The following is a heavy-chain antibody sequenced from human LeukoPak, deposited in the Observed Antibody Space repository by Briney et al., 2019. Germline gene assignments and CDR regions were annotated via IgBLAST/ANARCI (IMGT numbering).Heavy chain of an antibody. D-gene: IGHD6-13*01. CDR3: ARFKAAGPPFDY. CDR2: IYYSGST. V-gene: IGHV4-39*07. Sequence: SETLSLTCTVSGGSISSSSYYWGWIRQPPGKGLEWIGSIYYSGSTYYNPSLKSRVTISVDTSKNQFSLKLSSVTAADTAVYYCARFKAAGPPFDYWGQGTLVTVSS. J-gene: IGHJ4*02. CDR1: GGSISSSSYY.